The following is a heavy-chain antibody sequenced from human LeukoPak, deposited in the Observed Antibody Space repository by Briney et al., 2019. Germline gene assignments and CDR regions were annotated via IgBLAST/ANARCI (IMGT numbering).Heavy chain of an antibody. CDR3: ASSGGHSSGYLDY. J-gene: IGHJ4*02. D-gene: IGHD3-22*01. V-gene: IGHV3-30*04. CDR2: ISYDGSNK. CDR1: GFTFSSYA. Sequence: GRSLRLSCAASGFTFSSYAMHWVRQAPGKGLEWVAVISYDGSNKYYADSVKGRFTISRDNSKNTLYLQMNSLRAEDTAVYYCASSGGHSSGYLDYWGQGTLVTVSS.